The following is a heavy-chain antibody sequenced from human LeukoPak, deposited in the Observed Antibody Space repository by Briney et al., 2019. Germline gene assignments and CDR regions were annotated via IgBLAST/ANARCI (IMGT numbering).Heavy chain of an antibody. CDR1: GFTVSSNY. V-gene: IGHV3-53*01. D-gene: IGHD3/OR15-3a*01. Sequence: GGSLRLSCAASGFTVSSNYMSWVRQAPGKGLEWVSVIYSGGSTYYADSVKGRFTISRDNSKNTLYLQMNSLRAEDTAVYYCAKVFVPDFGPYFDYWGQGTLVTVSS. J-gene: IGHJ4*02. CDR3: AKVFVPDFGPYFDY. CDR2: IYSGGST.